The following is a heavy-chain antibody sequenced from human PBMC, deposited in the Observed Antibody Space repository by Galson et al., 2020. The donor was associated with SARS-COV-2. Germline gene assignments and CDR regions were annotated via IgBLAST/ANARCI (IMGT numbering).Heavy chain of an antibody. V-gene: IGHV3-48*01. CDR2: ISSSSSTI. CDR3: ARDLAHYDILTGYSSWGAFDI. D-gene: IGHD3-9*01. Sequence: WGSLRLSCAASGFTFSSYSRNWVRQAPGKGLEWVSYISSSSSTIYYADSVKGRFTISRDNAKNSLYLQMNSLRAEDTAVYYCARDLAHYDILTGYSSWGAFDIWGQGTIVTVSS. CDR1: GFTFSSYS. J-gene: IGHJ3*02.